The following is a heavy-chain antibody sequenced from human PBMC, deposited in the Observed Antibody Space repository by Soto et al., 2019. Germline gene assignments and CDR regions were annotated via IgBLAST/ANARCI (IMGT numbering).Heavy chain of an antibody. J-gene: IGHJ4*02. CDR1: GFTFSSYA. Sequence: PGGSLRLSCAASGFTFSSYAMHWVRQAPGKGLEWVAVISYDGSNKYYADSVKGRFTISRDNSKNTLYLQMNSLRAEDTAVYYCARDTDTAMSCFDYWGQGTLVTVSS. V-gene: IGHV3-30-3*01. CDR3: ARDTDTAMSCFDY. D-gene: IGHD5-18*01. CDR2: ISYDGSNK.